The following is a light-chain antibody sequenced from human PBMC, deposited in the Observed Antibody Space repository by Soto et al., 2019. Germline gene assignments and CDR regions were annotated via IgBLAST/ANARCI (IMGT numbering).Light chain of an antibody. CDR2: GAS. Sequence: EFVLTQSPGTLSLSPGERATLSCRASQSVSSSYLAWYQQKPGQAPRLLIYGASSRATGIPDRFSGSGSGTDFTLTISRLEPEDFAVYYCQQYGSSPWTFGQGTQVEIK. CDR3: QQYGSSPWT. V-gene: IGKV3-20*01. CDR1: QSVSSSY. J-gene: IGKJ1*01.